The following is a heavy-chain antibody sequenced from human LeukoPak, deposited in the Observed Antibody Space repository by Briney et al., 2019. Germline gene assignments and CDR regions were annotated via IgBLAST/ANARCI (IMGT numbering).Heavy chain of an antibody. CDR1: GFTVSSNY. Sequence: GGSLRLSCAASGFTVSSNYMSWVRQAPGKGLEWVSVIYSGGSTYYADSVKGRFTISRDNSKNTLYLQMNSLRAEDTAVYYCARELGASYFDYWGQGTLVTVSS. CDR3: ARELGASYFDY. D-gene: IGHD1-26*01. CDR2: IYSGGST. J-gene: IGHJ4*02. V-gene: IGHV3-66*01.